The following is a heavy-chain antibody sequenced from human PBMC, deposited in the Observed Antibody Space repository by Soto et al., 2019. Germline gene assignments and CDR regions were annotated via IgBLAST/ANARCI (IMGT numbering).Heavy chain of an antibody. CDR1: GFTVSSNY. CDR3: ARAMDRTSYYYYMDV. CDR2: IYSGGST. D-gene: IGHD2-2*03. Sequence: GGSLRLSCAASGFTVSSNYMSWVRQAPGKGLEWVSVIYSGGSTYYADSVKGRFTISRDNSKNTLYLQMNSLRAEDTAVYYCARAMDRTSYYYYMDVWGKGTTVTVSS. J-gene: IGHJ6*03. V-gene: IGHV3-66*01.